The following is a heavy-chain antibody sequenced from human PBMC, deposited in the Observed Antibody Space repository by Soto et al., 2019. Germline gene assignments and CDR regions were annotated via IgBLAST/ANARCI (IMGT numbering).Heavy chain of an antibody. CDR3: ARGVDYDSRGYYFFF. D-gene: IGHD3-22*01. Sequence: ASVKVSCKASGGTFSRYALSWVRQAPGQGPEWMGGIVPMFGTANYAQKFQGRVTITADESTNTAYVQLSSLRSEDTAVYYCARGVDYDSRGYYFFFWGQGTLVTVSS. CDR1: GGTFSRYA. CDR2: IVPMFGTA. J-gene: IGHJ4*02. V-gene: IGHV1-69*13.